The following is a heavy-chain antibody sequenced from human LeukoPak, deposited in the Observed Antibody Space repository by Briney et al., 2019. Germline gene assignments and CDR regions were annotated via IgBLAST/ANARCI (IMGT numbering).Heavy chain of an antibody. Sequence: SETLSLTRTVSGGSISSYYWSWIRQPPGKGLEWIGYIYYSGSTNYNPSLKSRVTISVDTSKNQFSLKLSSVTAADTAVYYCARVADTATTFDYWGQGTLVTVSS. J-gene: IGHJ4*02. CDR1: GGSISSYY. CDR2: IYYSGST. D-gene: IGHD5-18*01. CDR3: ARVADTATTFDY. V-gene: IGHV4-59*01.